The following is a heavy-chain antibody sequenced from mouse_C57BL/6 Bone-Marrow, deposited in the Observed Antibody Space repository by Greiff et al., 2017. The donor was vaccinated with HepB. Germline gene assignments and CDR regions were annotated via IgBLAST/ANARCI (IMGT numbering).Heavy chain of an antibody. CDR3: ARDLDYFDY. Sequence: EVQRVESEGGLVQPGSSMKLSCTASGITFSDYYMAWVRQVPEKGLEWVANINYDGSSTYYLDSLKSRFIISRDNAKNILYLQMSSLKSEDTATYYCARDLDYFDYWGQGTTLTVSS. J-gene: IGHJ2*01. CDR2: INYDGSST. V-gene: IGHV5-16*01. CDR1: GITFSDYY.